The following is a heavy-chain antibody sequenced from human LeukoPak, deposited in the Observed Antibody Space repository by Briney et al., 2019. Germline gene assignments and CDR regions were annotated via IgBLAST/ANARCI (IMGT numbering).Heavy chain of an antibody. D-gene: IGHD3/OR15-3a*01. CDR1: GGSISSSSYY. Sequence: ASETLSLTCTVSGGSISSSSYYWGWIRQPPGKGLEWIGSIYYSGNTYYNASLKSRLTISIDTSKNQFSLKLTSVTAADTAVYYCARQTGSGLFILPGGQGTLVTVSS. J-gene: IGHJ4*02. V-gene: IGHV4-39*01. CDR2: IYYSGNT. CDR3: ARQTGSGLFILP.